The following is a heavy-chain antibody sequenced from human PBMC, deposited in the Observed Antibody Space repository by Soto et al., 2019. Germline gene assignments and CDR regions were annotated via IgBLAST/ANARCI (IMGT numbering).Heavy chain of an antibody. J-gene: IGHJ6*02. D-gene: IGHD6-13*01. V-gene: IGHV3-30*03. Sequence: PGGSLRLSCAASGFTFSSYGMYWARQAPGKGLERVAVISYDGSNKYHADSVKGRFTISRDNAKNSLYLQMNSLRAEDTAVYYCARDWFSSSSYYYYGMDVWGQGTTVTVSS. CDR1: GFTFSSYG. CDR3: ARDWFSSSSYYYYGMDV. CDR2: ISYDGSNK.